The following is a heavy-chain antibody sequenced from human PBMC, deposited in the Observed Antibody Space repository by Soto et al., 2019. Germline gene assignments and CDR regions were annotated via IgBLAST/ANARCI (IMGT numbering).Heavy chain of an antibody. CDR3: SRGTIDYFDTSRSGYGLDV. V-gene: IGHV4-59*01. Sequence: SETLSLTCSVSGGSIRSYYWSWIRQSPEKGLEWIGYFYHSGNSNYILSLKSRVTISVDTSKNQLSLSLRSVTAADTAVYFCSRGTIDYFDTSRSGYGLDVWGQGTAVTVSS. J-gene: IGHJ6*02. CDR2: FYHSGNS. CDR1: GGSIRSYY. D-gene: IGHD3-22*01.